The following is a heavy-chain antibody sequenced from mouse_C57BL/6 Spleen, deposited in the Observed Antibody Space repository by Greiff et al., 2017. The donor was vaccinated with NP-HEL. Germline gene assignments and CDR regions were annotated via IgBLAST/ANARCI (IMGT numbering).Heavy chain of an antibody. V-gene: IGHV1-53*01. J-gene: IGHJ1*03. CDR3: ARYDYHWYFDV. CDR2: INPSNGGT. Sequence: QVQLKQSGTELVKPGASVKLSCKASGYTFTSYWMHWVKQRPGQGLEWIGNINPSNGGTNYNEKFKSKATLTVDKSSSTAYMQLSSLTSEDSAVYYCARYDYHWYFDVWGTGTTVTVSS. D-gene: IGHD2-4*01. CDR1: GYTFTSYW.